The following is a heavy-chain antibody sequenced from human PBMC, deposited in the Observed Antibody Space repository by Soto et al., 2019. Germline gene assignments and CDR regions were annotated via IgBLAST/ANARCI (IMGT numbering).Heavy chain of an antibody. CDR3: ARQRTSVVTQAYFDV. V-gene: IGHV4-59*04. Sequence: SETLSLTCAVYGGSFSGYYWSWIRQPPGKGLEWIGSIYYSGRTYNNPSLRSRVSMSIDTSKDQFSLKLKSVTAADTALYFCARQRTSVVTQAYFDVWGPGSLVTVSS. CDR2: IYYSGRT. J-gene: IGHJ4*02. CDR1: GGSFSGYY. D-gene: IGHD2-21*02.